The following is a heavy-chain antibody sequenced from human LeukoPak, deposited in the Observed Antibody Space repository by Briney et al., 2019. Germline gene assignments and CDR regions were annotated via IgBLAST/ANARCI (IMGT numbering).Heavy chain of an antibody. Sequence: SETLSLTCTVSGGSIGSYYWNWIRRPPGKGLEWIGYIYYSGSTNYNPSLKSRVTISVDTSKNQFSLTLSSVTAADTAVYYCARAGRTDGYKSYFDYWGQGTLVTVSS. J-gene: IGHJ4*02. CDR3: ARAGRTDGYKSYFDY. CDR2: IYYSGST. D-gene: IGHD5-24*01. V-gene: IGHV4-59*01. CDR1: GGSIGSYY.